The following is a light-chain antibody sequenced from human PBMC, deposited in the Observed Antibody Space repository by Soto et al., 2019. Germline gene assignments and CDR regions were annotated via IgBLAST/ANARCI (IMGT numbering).Light chain of an antibody. V-gene: IGKV3-20*01. CDR1: QSVSSSY. Sequence: EIVLTQSPGTLSLSPGERATLCCRASQSVSSSYLAWYQQKPGQAPRLLIYGASSRATGIPDRFSGTGSGTDFTLTISRLEPEDFAVYYCQQYDRSPKTFGQGTKVDI. J-gene: IGKJ1*01. CDR3: QQYDRSPKT. CDR2: GAS.